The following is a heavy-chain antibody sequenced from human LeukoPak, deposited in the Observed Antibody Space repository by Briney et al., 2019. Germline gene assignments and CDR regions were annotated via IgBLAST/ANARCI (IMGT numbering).Heavy chain of an antibody. CDR1: DGSISSGGYY. CDR2: IYYSGST. V-gene: IGHV4-31*03. J-gene: IGHJ1*01. CDR3: ARGTTVVTPEYFQH. Sequence: SETLSLTCTVSDGSISSGGYYWSWIRQHPGKGLEWIGYIYYSGSTYYNPSLKSRVTISVDTSKNQFSLKLSSVTAADTAVYYCARGTTVVTPEYFQHWGQGTLVTVSS. D-gene: IGHD4-23*01.